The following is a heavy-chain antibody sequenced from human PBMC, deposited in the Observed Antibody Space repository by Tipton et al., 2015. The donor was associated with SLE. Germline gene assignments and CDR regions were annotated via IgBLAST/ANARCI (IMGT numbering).Heavy chain of an antibody. Sequence: GSLRLSCAASGFTFSSYWMSWVRQAPGKGLEWVANIKQDGSEKYYVDSVKGRFTISRDNAKNSLYLQMNSLRAEDTAVYYCARPNSISRYTRGWFDPWGQGTLVTVSS. CDR2: IKQDGSEK. CDR1: GFTFSSYW. D-gene: IGHD2-2*02. J-gene: IGHJ5*02. CDR3: ARPNSISRYTRGWFDP. V-gene: IGHV3-7*01.